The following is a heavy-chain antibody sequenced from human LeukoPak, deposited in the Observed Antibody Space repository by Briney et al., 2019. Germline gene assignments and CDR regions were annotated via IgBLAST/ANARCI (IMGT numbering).Heavy chain of an antibody. CDR3: ARGTIGSYTY. D-gene: IGHD3-10*01. Sequence: SETLSLTCTVSGGSISSGGYYWNWIRQPPGTGLDWIGYIYYGGSTNYNPSLKSRVTISVDTSKNQFSLKLRSVTAADTAVYYCARGTIGSYTYWGQGTLVTVSS. CDR1: GGSISSGGYY. V-gene: IGHV4-61*08. J-gene: IGHJ4*02. CDR2: IYYGGST.